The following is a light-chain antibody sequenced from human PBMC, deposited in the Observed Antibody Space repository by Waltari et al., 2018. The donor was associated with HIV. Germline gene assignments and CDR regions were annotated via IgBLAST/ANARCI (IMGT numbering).Light chain of an antibody. CDR2: EVS. CDR1: SSDVGSYNY. Sequence: QSALTQPASVSGSPGQSLTISCTGTSSDVGSYNYVPWYQQHPDKAPKLMIYEVSNRPSGGSNRFSGPKSDNTASLTISGLQAEDEADYYCSSYRSSSTPLWVFGGGTKLTVL. V-gene: IGLV2-14*01. J-gene: IGLJ3*02. CDR3: SSYRSSSTPLWV.